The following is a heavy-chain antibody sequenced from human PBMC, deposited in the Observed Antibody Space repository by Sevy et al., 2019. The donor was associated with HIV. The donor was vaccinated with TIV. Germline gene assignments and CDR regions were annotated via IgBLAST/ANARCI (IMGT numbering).Heavy chain of an antibody. CDR3: AREGCTRPHDY. D-gene: IGHD2-8*01. CDR1: GFNFNIYS. Sequence: GGSLRLSCAVSGFNFNIYSMSWVRQAPGKGLEWVSTLSFGCGKINYADSVKGRFNISRDDSKNTLYLQMNSLRAEDTAVYCCAREGCTRPHDYWGQGTLVTVSS. V-gene: IGHV3-23*01. CDR2: LSFGCGKI. J-gene: IGHJ4*02.